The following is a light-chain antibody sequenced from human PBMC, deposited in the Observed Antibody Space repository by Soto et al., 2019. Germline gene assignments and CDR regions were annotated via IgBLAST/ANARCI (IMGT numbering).Light chain of an antibody. V-gene: IGKV1-5*03. J-gene: IGKJ1*01. Sequence: DTQITQSLSTFTAFVGDTVTITCRASQSISSWLAWYQQKPGKAPKLLIYKASSLESGVPSRFSGSGAGTECTLTISSLQPDDFATYYCQQYNSFGQGTKVDIK. CDR3: QQYNS. CDR1: QSISSW. CDR2: KAS.